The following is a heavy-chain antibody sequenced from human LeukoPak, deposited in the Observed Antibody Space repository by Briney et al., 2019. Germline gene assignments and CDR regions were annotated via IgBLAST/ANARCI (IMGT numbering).Heavy chain of an antibody. V-gene: IGHV5-51*01. CDR2: IYPGDSDT. D-gene: IGHD1-26*01. CDR1: GYIFTNYW. CDR3: ARQGVGASTCDY. J-gene: IGHJ4*02. Sequence: GESLKISCNGSGYIFTNYWIGWVRQMPGKGLEWMGTIYPGDSDTRYSPSFQGQVTISADKSINTAYLQWSSLKTSDTAMYYCARQGVGASTCDYWGQGSLVTVSS.